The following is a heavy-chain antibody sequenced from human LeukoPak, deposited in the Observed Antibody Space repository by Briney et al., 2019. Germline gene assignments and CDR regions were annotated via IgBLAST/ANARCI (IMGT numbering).Heavy chain of an antibody. CDR1: GFTFSTYA. D-gene: IGHD1-1*01. J-gene: IGHJ6*03. Sequence: GGSLRLSCAASGFTFSTYAMIWVRQAPGKGLEWVSVIGGSGSYTYYADSVKGRFTISRDNSKDTLYLQMNSLRAEDTAVYYCARARTGKSYYYMDVWGKGTTVTVSS. CDR3: ARARTGKSYYYMDV. CDR2: IGGSGSYT. V-gene: IGHV3-23*01.